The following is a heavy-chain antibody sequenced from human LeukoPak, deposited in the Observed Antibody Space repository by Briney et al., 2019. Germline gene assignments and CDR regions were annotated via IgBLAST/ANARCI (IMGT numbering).Heavy chain of an antibody. CDR2: IYYSGTT. CDR1: GGSFSSTSYY. Sequence: SETLSLTCTVSGGSFSSTSYYWGWIRQPPGKVLDWIGSIYYSGTTYYNPSLKSRVTISVDTSKNQFSLKLSSVTAADTAVYYCARDPSSYSSSWGQGTLVTVSS. CDR3: ARDPSSYSSS. V-gene: IGHV4-39*07. D-gene: IGHD6-13*01. J-gene: IGHJ4*02.